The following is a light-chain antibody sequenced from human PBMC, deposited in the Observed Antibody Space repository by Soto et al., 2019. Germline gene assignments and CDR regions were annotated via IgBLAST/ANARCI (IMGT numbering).Light chain of an antibody. CDR1: QSVSNN. CDR2: GAS. V-gene: IGKV3-20*01. J-gene: IGKJ1*01. Sequence: EIVLTQSPGTLSLSPGERATLSCRASQSVSNNLAWYQQKPGQAPRLLIFGASSRATGIPDRFSGRGSGTDFTLTISRLEPEDFAVYCCQQYATSPWTFGQGTKVDIK. CDR3: QQYATSPWT.